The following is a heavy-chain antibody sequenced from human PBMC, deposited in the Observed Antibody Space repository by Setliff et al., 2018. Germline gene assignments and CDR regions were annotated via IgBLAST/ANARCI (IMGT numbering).Heavy chain of an antibody. CDR2: IFISGGIT. V-gene: IGHV4-38-2*02. CDR1: GYTIDSGYF. Sequence: PSETLSLTCTVSGYTIDSGYFWGWIRQPPGKGLEWIGNIFISGGITHYSPSLRSRVTIVVDTSKNQFSLKLTSVTAADPAVYYCARLGSAGFLGDYWGQGTLVTVSS. J-gene: IGHJ4*02. CDR3: ARLGSAGFLGDY. D-gene: IGHD2-15*01.